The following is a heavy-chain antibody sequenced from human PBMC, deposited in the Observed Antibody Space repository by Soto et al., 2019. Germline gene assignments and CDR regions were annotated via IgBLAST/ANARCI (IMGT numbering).Heavy chain of an antibody. D-gene: IGHD6-13*01. Sequence: NPSETLSLTCTFSVVSISSYYWSCIRHPPGKGLEWIGYIYYSGSTNYNPSLKSRVTISVDTSKNQFSLKLSSVTAADTAVCYCARVVEKQLATDYYFAYWGQGALVNVSS. CDR1: VVSISSYY. CDR3: ARVVEKQLATDYYFAY. V-gene: IGHV4-59*01. CDR2: IYYSGST. J-gene: IGHJ4*02.